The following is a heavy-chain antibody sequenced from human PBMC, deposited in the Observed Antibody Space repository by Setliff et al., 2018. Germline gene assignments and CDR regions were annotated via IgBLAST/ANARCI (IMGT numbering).Heavy chain of an antibody. V-gene: IGHV5-51*01. J-gene: IGHJ3*02. CDR2: IYPGDSDT. D-gene: IGHD4-4*01. CDR1: GYNFTTYW. CDR3: ARRLTTPYDAFDI. Sequence: GESLKISCKGSGYNFTTYWIGWVRQMPGKGLEWMGIIYPGDSDTRYSPSFQGQVTIPADKSISTAYLQWSSLKASDTAMYYCARRLTTPYDAFDIWGQGTMVTVSS.